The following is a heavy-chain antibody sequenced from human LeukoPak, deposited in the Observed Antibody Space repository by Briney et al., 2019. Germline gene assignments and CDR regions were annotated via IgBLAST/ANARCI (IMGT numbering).Heavy chain of an antibody. CDR2: IYTSGST. V-gene: IGHV4-4*07. Sequence: SETLSLTCTVSGGSISSYYRSWIRQPAGKGLEWIWRIYTSGSTNYYPSLKSRVTISVDKAKNQFSLKLSSVTAADTAVYYCAKASIAASGLCDPGGQGTLVTVSS. J-gene: IGHJ5*02. D-gene: IGHD6-13*01. CDR3: AKASIAASGLCDP. CDR1: GGSISSYY.